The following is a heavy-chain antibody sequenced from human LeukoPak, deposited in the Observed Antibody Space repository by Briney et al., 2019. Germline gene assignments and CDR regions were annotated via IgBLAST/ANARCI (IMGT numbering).Heavy chain of an antibody. Sequence: SETLSLTCAVYGGTFSGYYWSWIRQPPGKGLEWIGEINHSGSTNYNPSLKSRVTISVDTSKNQFSLKLSSVTAADTAVYYCARGRKQAAQYYFDYWGQGTLVTVSS. J-gene: IGHJ4*02. D-gene: IGHD6-6*01. V-gene: IGHV4-34*01. CDR2: INHSGST. CDR3: ARGRKQAAQYYFDY. CDR1: GGTFSGYY.